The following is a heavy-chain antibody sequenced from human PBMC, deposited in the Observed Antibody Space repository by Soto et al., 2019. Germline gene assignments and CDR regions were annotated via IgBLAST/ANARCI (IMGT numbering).Heavy chain of an antibody. Sequence: SVKVSCQTSGGAISRYAISWVRQAPGQGLEWMGGIIPIFGTANYAQKFQGRVTITADESTSTAYMELSSLRSEDTAVYYCARAGEGGDYDILTGYYPDPWGQGTLVTVSS. CDR3: ARAGEGGDYDILTGYYPDP. D-gene: IGHD3-9*01. V-gene: IGHV1-69*13. CDR2: IIPIFGTA. CDR1: GGAISRYA. J-gene: IGHJ5*02.